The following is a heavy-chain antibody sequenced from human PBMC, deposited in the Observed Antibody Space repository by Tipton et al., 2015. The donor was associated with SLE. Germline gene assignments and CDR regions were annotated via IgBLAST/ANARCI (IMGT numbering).Heavy chain of an antibody. CDR1: GFTFNQYA. V-gene: IGHV3-23*01. CDR3: ASASWNYGFFDY. D-gene: IGHD1-7*01. CDR2: ISGSGATP. J-gene: IGHJ4*02. Sequence: SLRLSCAASGFTFNQYAMNWVRQAPGKGLEWVSAISGSGATPYYADSVRGRFTISRDNSKNTVYLHMNSLRADDTAIYYCASASWNYGFFDYWGQGTLVTVSS.